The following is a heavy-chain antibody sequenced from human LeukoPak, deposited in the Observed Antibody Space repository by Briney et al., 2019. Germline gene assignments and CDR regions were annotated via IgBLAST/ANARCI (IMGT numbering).Heavy chain of an antibody. V-gene: IGHV4-38-2*02. D-gene: IGHD6-13*01. J-gene: IGHJ4*02. Sequence: SETLSLTCTVSGYSISSDSFWGWIRQPPEKGLEWIVGFYHSGSTYYNPSLKSRVTISLDTSKNQFSLKLSSVTAADTAVYYCARVRLTAAGLRAYYFDYWGQGTLVTVSS. CDR3: ARVRLTAAGLRAYYFDY. CDR2: FYHSGST. CDR1: GYSISSDSF.